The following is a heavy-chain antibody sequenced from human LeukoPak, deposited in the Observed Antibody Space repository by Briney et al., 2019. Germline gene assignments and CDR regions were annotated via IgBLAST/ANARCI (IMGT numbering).Heavy chain of an antibody. J-gene: IGHJ6*02. CDR2: INHSGST. CDR1: GGSFSGYY. V-gene: IGHV4-34*01. CDR3: ARGSSGAYGMDV. Sequence: SETLSLTCAVYGGSFSGYYWSWIRQPPGKGLEWIGEINHSGSTNYNPSLQSRLTMSVDTSKNQFSLNLSSVTAADTAVYYCARGSSGAYGMDVWSQGTTVTVSS. D-gene: IGHD6-19*01.